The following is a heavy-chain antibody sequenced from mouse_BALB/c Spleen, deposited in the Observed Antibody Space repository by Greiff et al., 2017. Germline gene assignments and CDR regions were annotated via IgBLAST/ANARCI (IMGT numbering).Heavy chain of an antibody. J-gene: IGHJ4*01. Sequence: EVQVVESGGGLVQPGGSRKLSCAASGFTFSSFGMHWVRQAPEKGLEWVAYISSGSSTIYYADTVKGRFTISRDNPKNTLFLQMTSLRSEDTAMYYCARSRGDYWGQGTSVTVSS. CDR2: ISSGSSTI. CDR3: ARSRGDY. V-gene: IGHV5-17*02. CDR1: GFTFSSFG.